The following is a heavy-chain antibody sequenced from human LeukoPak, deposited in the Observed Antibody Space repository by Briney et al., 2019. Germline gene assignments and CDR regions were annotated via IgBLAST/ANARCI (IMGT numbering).Heavy chain of an antibody. D-gene: IGHD2-15*01. Sequence: SVKVSCKASGGTFSSYAISWVRHAPGQGLEWMGGIIPIFGTANYAQKFQGRVTITADKSTSTAYMELSSLRSEDTAVYYCARRSGGGYCSGGSCYSYYYYGMDVWGKGTTVTVSS. V-gene: IGHV1-69*06. CDR3: ARRSGGGYCSGGSCYSYYYYGMDV. CDR2: IIPIFGTA. CDR1: GGTFSSYA. J-gene: IGHJ6*04.